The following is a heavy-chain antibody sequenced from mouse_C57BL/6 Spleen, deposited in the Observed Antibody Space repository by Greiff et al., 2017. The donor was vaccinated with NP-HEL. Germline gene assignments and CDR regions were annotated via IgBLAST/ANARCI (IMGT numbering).Heavy chain of an antibody. CDR1: GYAFSSSW. CDR3: ARLYLYAMDY. D-gene: IGHD5-1-1*01. J-gene: IGHJ4*01. CDR2: IYPGDGDT. Sequence: VKLMESGPELVKPGASVKISCKASGYAFSSSWMNWVKQRPGKGLEWIGRIYPGDGDTNYNGKFKGKATLTADKASSTAYMQLSSLTSEDSAVYFCARLYLYAMDYWGQGTSVTVSS. V-gene: IGHV1-82*01.